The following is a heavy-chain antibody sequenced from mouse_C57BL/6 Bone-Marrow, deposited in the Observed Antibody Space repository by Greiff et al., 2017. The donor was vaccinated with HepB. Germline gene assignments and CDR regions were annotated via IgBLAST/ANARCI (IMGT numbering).Heavy chain of an antibody. CDR1: GYTFTSYW. J-gene: IGHJ1*03. V-gene: IGHV1-53*01. D-gene: IGHD1-1*01. CDR2: INPSNGGT. Sequence: QVQLQQPGTELVKPGASVKLSCKASGYTFTSYWMHWVKQRPGQGLEWIGNINPSNGGTNYNEKFKSKATLTVDKSSSTAYMQLSSLTSEDSAVYCCFSFITTVVANWYFDVWGTGTTVTVSS. CDR3: FSFITTVVANWYFDV.